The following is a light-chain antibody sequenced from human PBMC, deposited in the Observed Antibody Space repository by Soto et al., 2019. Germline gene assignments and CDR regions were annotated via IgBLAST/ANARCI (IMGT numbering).Light chain of an antibody. Sequence: ENVRTQPPDSLPVSLGERATINCKSSQSVLYSSNSKNYLAWYQQKAGQPPKLLIYWASTRESGVPDRFSGSGSGTDFTLTISSLQAEDVGVYYCQQHYSTPPAFGQGTRLAIK. V-gene: IGKV4-1*01. J-gene: IGKJ5*01. CDR3: QQHYSTPPA. CDR1: QSVLYSSNSKNY. CDR2: WAS.